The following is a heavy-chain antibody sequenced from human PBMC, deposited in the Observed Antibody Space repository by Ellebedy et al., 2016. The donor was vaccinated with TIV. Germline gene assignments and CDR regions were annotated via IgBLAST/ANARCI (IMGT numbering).Heavy chain of an antibody. CDR1: GLTFSSYN. CDR2: ITSPGGYI. Sequence: GGSLRLSXAASGLTFSSYNVNWVRQAPGKGLEWVSAITSPGGYIHYADSVKGRFTISRNNAKSSLFLQMNSLRADDTAFYYCATSHNGFLNWGQGILVTVSS. V-gene: IGHV3-21*06. CDR3: ATSHNGFLN. J-gene: IGHJ4*02. D-gene: IGHD2-8*01.